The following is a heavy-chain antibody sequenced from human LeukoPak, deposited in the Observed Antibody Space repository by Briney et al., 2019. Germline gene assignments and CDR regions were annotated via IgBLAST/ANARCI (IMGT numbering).Heavy chain of an antibody. Sequence: SQTLSLTCAISGDSVSSNSAAWNWLSQSPSRGLEWLGRTYYRSMWYTDSAVSVKSRITINPDTSMYQLSIHLSSVTPDVTAVYYCARNGGHYYGSGTLHGGFDYWGQGTLVTVSS. CDR3: ARNGGHYYGSGTLHGGFDY. CDR2: TYYRSMWYT. CDR1: GDSVSSNSAA. V-gene: IGHV6-1*01. J-gene: IGHJ4*02. D-gene: IGHD3-10*01.